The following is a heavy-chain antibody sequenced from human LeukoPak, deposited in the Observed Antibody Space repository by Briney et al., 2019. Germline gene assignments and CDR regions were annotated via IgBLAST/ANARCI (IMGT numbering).Heavy chain of an antibody. J-gene: IGHJ6*04. V-gene: IGHV3-48*03. Sequence: GGSLRLSCTASGFTFSSYEMNWVRQAPGKGLEWVSYISSSGSTIYYADSVEGRFTISRDNAKNSLYLQMNSLRAEDTAVYYCAELGITMIGGVWGKGTTVTISS. D-gene: IGHD3-10*02. CDR1: GFTFSSYE. CDR3: AELGITMIGGV. CDR2: ISSSGSTI.